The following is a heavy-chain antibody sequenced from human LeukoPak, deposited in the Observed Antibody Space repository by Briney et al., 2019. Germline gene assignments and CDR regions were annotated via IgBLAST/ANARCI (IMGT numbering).Heavy chain of an antibody. J-gene: IGHJ4*02. D-gene: IGHD6-13*01. Sequence: GASVKVSCKASGYTFTSYGISWVRQAPGQGLEWMGWINPNSGGTNYAQKFQGRVTMTRDTSITTAYMDLSSLTPDDTAVYFCARDQGSLTRSWYTGYWGQGTQVTVSS. CDR2: INPNSGGT. V-gene: IGHV1-2*02. CDR3: ARDQGSLTRSWYTGY. CDR1: GYTFTSYG.